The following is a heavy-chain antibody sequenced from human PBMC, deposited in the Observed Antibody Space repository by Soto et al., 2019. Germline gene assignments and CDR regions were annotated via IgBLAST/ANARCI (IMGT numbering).Heavy chain of an antibody. J-gene: IGHJ4*02. Sequence: QVQLVESGGGVVQPGRSLRLSCAASGFTFSSYGMHWVRRAPGKGLEWVAVISYDGINEDYADSVKGRFTISRDNSKNTLYLQMNSLRAEDTAVYYCAKDIVLMVYAGNFDYWGQGTLVTVSS. CDR1: GFTFSSYG. V-gene: IGHV3-30*18. CDR3: AKDIVLMVYAGNFDY. D-gene: IGHD2-8*01. CDR2: ISYDGINE.